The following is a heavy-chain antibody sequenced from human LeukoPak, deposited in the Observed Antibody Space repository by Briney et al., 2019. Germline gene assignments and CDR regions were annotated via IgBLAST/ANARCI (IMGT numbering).Heavy chain of an antibody. V-gene: IGHV3-23*01. D-gene: IGHD4-23*01. CDR3: AKDGSNPYYYYGMDV. CDR2: ISTSGGTT. J-gene: IGHJ6*02. Sequence: GGSLRLSCAASGFTFSSYGMSWVRQTPGKGLEWVSSISTSGGTTYYADSVKGRFTISKDHSKNTLYLQMSSLRPEDTAVYYCAKDGSNPYYYYGMDVWGQGTTVTVSS. CDR1: GFTFSSYG.